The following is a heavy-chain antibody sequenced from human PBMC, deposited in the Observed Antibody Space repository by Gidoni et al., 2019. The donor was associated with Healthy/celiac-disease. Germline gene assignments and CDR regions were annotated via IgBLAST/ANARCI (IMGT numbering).Heavy chain of an antibody. Sequence: EVQLVESGGGLVKPGGSLRLSCAASGFTFSSYSMNWVRQAPGKGLEWVSSISSSSSYIYYADSVKGRFTISRDNAKNSLYLQMNSLRAEDTAVYYCARDPPSGLPYDFWSGYYNPGFDYWGQGTLVTVSS. CDR3: ARDPPSGLPYDFWSGYYNPGFDY. D-gene: IGHD3-3*01. J-gene: IGHJ4*02. V-gene: IGHV3-21*01. CDR1: GFTFSSYS. CDR2: ISSSSSYI.